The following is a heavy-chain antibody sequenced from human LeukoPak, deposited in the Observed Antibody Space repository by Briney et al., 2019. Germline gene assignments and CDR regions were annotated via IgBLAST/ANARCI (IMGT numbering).Heavy chain of an antibody. Sequence: SVKVSCKASGGTFSSYAISWVRQAPGQGLEWMGGVIPIFGTANYAQKFQGRVTITADESTSTAYMELSSLRSEDTAMYYCASPHGYSNYDLLDIWGQGTMVTVSS. V-gene: IGHV1-69*01. CDR2: VIPIFGTA. CDR1: GGTFSSYA. J-gene: IGHJ3*02. CDR3: ASPHGYSNYDLLDI. D-gene: IGHD4-11*01.